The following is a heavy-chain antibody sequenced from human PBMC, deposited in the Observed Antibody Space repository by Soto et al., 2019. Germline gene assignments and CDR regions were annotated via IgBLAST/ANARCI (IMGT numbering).Heavy chain of an antibody. J-gene: IGHJ4*02. Sequence: SETLSLTCTVSGGSISSYYWSWIRQPPGKGLEWIGYIYYSGSTNYNPSLKSRVTISVDTSKNQFSLKLSSVTAADTAVYYCARSNYDFWSGLLDYWGQGSLVTVSS. CDR1: GGSISSYY. CDR2: IYYSGST. D-gene: IGHD3-3*01. CDR3: ARSNYDFWSGLLDY. V-gene: IGHV4-59*01.